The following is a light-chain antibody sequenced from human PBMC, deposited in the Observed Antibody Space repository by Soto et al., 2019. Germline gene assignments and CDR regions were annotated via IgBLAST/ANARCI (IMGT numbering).Light chain of an antibody. V-gene: IGLV1-47*01. CDR1: GSNIGSNY. J-gene: IGLJ3*02. CDR2: RND. CDR3: ASWDDNLSHWV. Sequence: QPVLTQPPSESGTPGQRVTISCSGNGSNIGSNYVYWYQQFPGMAPKLLISRNDHRPSGVPDRFSGSKSATSASLAISGLRSEDEAAYHCASWDDNLSHWVFGGGTKVTVL.